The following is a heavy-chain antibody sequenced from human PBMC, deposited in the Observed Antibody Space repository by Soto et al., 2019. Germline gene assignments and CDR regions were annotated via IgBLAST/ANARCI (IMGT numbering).Heavy chain of an antibody. CDR3: AREDYYDSSGYYPTFDY. J-gene: IGHJ4*02. CDR2: IYHSGST. V-gene: IGHV4-38-2*02. Sequence: PSETLSLTCAVSGYSISSGYYWGLIRQPPVEGLEWIGSIYHSGSTYYNPSLKSRVTISVDTSKNQFSLKLSSVTAADTAVYYCAREDYYDSSGYYPTFDYWGQGTLVTVSS. D-gene: IGHD3-22*01. CDR1: GYSISSGYY.